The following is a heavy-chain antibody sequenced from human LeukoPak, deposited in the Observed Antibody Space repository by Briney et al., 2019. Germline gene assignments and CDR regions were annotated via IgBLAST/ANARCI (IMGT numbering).Heavy chain of an antibody. Sequence: SETLSLTCTVSGGSISSYYWSWIRQPPGKGLEWIGYIYYSGSTDYNPSLKSRVTISVDTSKNQFSLKLSSVTAADTAVYYCARGIRSGEDFDYWGQGTLVTVSS. J-gene: IGHJ4*02. CDR1: GGSISSYY. D-gene: IGHD4-17*01. CDR3: ARGIRSGEDFDY. CDR2: IYYSGST. V-gene: IGHV4-59*12.